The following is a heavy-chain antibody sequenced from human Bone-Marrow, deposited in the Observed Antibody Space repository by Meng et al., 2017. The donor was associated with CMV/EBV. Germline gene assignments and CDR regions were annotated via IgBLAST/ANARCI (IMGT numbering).Heavy chain of an antibody. V-gene: IGHV1-2*02. D-gene: IGHD2-2*01. CDR1: GYTFTGYY. CDR2: INPNSGGT. J-gene: IGHJ6*02. Sequence: ASVKACKASGYTFTGYYMHWVRQAPGQGLEWMGWINPNSGGTNYAQKFQGRVTMTRDTSISTAYMELSRLRSDDTAVYYCARDQLGYCSSTSCYLGDYYYGMDVWGQGTTVTVSS. CDR3: ARDQLGYCSSTSCYLGDYYYGMDV.